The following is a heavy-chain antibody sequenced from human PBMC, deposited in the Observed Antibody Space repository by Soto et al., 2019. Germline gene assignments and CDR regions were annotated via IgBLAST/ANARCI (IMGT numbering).Heavy chain of an antibody. J-gene: IGHJ3*02. Sequence: GGSLRLSCAASGFTLSDYYMSWIRQAPGKGLEWLSYISNTASYTDYADSVKGRFSIARDNADNLLFLHMSSLRADDTAVYFCARGSHYYDSSGYPILDSFDIWGQGTMVTVSS. CDR1: GFTLSDYY. CDR3: ARGSHYYDSSGYPILDSFDI. V-gene: IGHV3-11*06. CDR2: ISNTASYT. D-gene: IGHD3-22*01.